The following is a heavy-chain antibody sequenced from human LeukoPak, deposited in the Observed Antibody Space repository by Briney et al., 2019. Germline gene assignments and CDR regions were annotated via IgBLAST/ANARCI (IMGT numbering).Heavy chain of an antibody. V-gene: IGHV4-59*08. CDR2: IYYSGST. J-gene: IGHJ4*02. CDR3: ARHSYCGGDCYWDAFDY. CDR1: GGSISSYY. D-gene: IGHD2-21*02. Sequence: SETLPLISTVAGGSISSYYWSWIRQPPAKERVDIGYIYYSGSTNYNPSLKSRVTISVDTSKNQFSLKLSSVTAADTAVYYCARHSYCGGDCYWDAFDYWGQGTLVTVSS.